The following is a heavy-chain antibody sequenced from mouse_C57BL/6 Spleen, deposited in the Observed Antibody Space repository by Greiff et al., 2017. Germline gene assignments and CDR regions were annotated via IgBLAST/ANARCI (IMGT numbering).Heavy chain of an antibody. CDR2: INPNNGGT. CDR3: AGSGYYSDFGWYFDV. Sequence: EVQLQQSGPELVKPGASVKMSCKASGYTFTDYNMHWVKQSHGKSLEWIGYINPNNGGTSYNQKFKGKATLTVNKSSSTAYMELRSLTSEDSAVYYCAGSGYYSDFGWYFDVWGTGTTVTVSS. CDR1: GYTFTDYN. J-gene: IGHJ1*03. V-gene: IGHV1-22*01. D-gene: IGHD2-12*01.